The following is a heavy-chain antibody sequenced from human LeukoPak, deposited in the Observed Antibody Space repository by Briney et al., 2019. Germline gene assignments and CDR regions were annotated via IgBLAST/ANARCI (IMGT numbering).Heavy chain of an antibody. CDR1: GFTVSTNY. D-gene: IGHD6-25*01. V-gene: IGHV3-66*02. Sequence: GGSLRLPCAASGFTVSTNYMGWVGQAPGRGLYWVSVIYSGGAAYYADSVKGRFSISRDSSKNTLYLQMNSLQNEDTAVYYCARGSSLAAAARAFDYWGQGTLVTVSS. J-gene: IGHJ4*02. CDR2: IYSGGAA. CDR3: ARGSSLAAAARAFDY.